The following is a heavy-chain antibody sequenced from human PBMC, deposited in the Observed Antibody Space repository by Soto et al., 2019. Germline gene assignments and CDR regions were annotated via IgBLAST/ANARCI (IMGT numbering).Heavy chain of an antibody. CDR2: ISAYNGNT. CDR1: GYTFTSYG. V-gene: IGHV1-18*04. D-gene: IGHD3-22*01. Sequence: ASVKVSCKASGYTFTSYGISWVRQAPGQGLEWMGWISAYNGNTNYAQKLQGRVTMTTDTSTSTAYMELRSLRSDDTAVYYCATDQDYYDSSGYYYFDYWGQGTLVTVSX. CDR3: ATDQDYYDSSGYYYFDY. J-gene: IGHJ4*02.